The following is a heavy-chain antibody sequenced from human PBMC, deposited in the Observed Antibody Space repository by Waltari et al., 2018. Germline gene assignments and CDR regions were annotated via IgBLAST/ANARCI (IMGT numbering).Heavy chain of an antibody. V-gene: IGHV5-51*01. CDR1: GYTFTNYW. CDR3: ARHQNWFFDL. J-gene: IGHJ2*01. CDR2: IHPRDSDA. Sequence: EVQLVQAGVEMIKPGESLKMSCQGLGYTFTNYWIGWVRQKAGKGLEWVALIHPRDSDARYSPSFEGRVTISVDKSTNTAYLHWSSLRPSDTAIYYCARHQNWFFDLWGRGTLVTVSS.